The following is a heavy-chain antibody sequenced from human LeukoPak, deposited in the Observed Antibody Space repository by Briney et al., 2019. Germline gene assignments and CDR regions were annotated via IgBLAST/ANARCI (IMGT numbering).Heavy chain of an antibody. Sequence: GGSLRLSCAASGFTFSSYWMRWVRQVPGKGLVWVSRINPDGSSTNYAGSVKGRFTISRDNANNTLYLQMNSLRVEDTAVYYCARDLHWGQVDYWGQGTLVSVSS. D-gene: IGHD7-27*01. J-gene: IGHJ4*02. V-gene: IGHV3-74*01. CDR3: ARDLHWGQVDY. CDR1: GFTFSSYW. CDR2: INPDGSST.